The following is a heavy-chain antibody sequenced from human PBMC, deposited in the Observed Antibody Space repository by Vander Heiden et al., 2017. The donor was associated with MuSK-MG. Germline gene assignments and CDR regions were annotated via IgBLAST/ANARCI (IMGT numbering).Heavy chain of an antibody. D-gene: IGHD3-22*01. CDR2: IRSNRDGGTT. V-gene: IGHV3-15*01. J-gene: IGHJ4*02. Sequence: EVQLVESGGGLVEPGGSLRLSCAASGFTFTNAWMSWVRQAPGKGLEWVGRIRSNRDGGTTEFAAPVKGRFSISRDDSKNTLYLEMNSLRTEDTGIYYCTTGIFQWQLLFDSWGQGTLVTVSS. CDR1: GFTFTNAW. CDR3: TTGIFQWQLLFDS.